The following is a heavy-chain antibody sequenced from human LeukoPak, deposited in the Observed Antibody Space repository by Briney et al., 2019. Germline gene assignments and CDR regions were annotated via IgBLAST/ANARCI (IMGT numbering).Heavy chain of an antibody. J-gene: IGHJ4*02. Sequence: GGSLRLSCAASGFTFSSYAMSWVRQAPGKGLEWVSYISDSSSYTYYADSVKGRFTISRDNAKNSLYLQMNSLRAEDTAVYYCAKGGRGWLQITSPFDYWGQGTLVTVAS. CDR1: GFTFSSYA. CDR3: AKGGRGWLQITSPFDY. V-gene: IGHV3-21*04. D-gene: IGHD5-24*01. CDR2: ISDSSSYT.